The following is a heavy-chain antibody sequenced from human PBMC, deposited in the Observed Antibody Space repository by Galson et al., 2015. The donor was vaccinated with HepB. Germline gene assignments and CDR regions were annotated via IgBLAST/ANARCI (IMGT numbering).Heavy chain of an antibody. CDR1: GFTFSSYG. J-gene: IGHJ4*02. CDR3: AKVAGVAAAGTPFDY. D-gene: IGHD6-13*01. CDR2: IRYDGSNK. V-gene: IGHV3-30*02. Sequence: SLRLSCAASGFTFSSYGMHWVRQAPGKGLEWVAFIRYDGSNKYYADSVKGRFTISRDNSKNTLYLQMNSLRAEDTAVYYCAKVAGVAAAGTPFDYWGQGTLVTVSS.